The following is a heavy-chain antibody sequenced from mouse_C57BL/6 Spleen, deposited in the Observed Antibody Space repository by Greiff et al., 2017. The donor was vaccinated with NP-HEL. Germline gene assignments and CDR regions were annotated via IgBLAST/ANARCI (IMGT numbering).Heavy chain of an antibody. D-gene: IGHD1-1*01. CDR3: ARRAVVDYFDY. V-gene: IGHV1-64*01. Sequence: QVQLQQPGAELVKPGASVKLSCKASGYTFTSYWMHWVKQRPGQGLEWIGMIHPNSGSTNYNEKFKSKATLTVDKSSSTAYMQLSSLTSEDSAVYYCARRAVVDYFDYWGQGTTLTVSS. J-gene: IGHJ2*01. CDR2: IHPNSGST. CDR1: GYTFTSYW.